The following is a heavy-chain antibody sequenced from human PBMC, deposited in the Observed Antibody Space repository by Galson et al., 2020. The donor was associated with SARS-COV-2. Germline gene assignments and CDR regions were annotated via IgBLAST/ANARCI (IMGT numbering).Heavy chain of an antibody. J-gene: IGHJ4*02. CDR3: ARRDYGDYYFDR. Sequence: ETSETLSLTCSVSGDSISSNSYSWAWLRQTPEQGLEWIGSIFDSVNTYYNPSLKSRVTMSVDTTTNQFSLKLSSVAAADTAVYYCARRDYGDYYFDRWGQGTLVTVSS. CDR2: IFDSVNT. V-gene: IGHV4-39*01. D-gene: IGHD4-17*01. CDR1: GDSISSNSYS.